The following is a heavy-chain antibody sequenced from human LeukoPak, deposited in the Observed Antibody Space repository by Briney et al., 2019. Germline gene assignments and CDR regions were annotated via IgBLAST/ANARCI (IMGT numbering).Heavy chain of an antibody. Sequence: SETLSLTCTVSGGSISSYYWSWIRQPPWKGLEWIGYIYYSGSTNYNPSLKSRVTISVDTSKNQFSLMLSSVTAADTAVYYCARYSYGGFYFDYWGQGTLVTVSS. J-gene: IGHJ4*02. CDR2: IYYSGST. D-gene: IGHD5-18*01. CDR3: ARYSYGGFYFDY. V-gene: IGHV4-59*01. CDR1: GGSISSYY.